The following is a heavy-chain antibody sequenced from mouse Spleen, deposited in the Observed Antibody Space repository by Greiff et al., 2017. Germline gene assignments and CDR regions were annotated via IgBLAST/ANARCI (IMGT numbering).Heavy chain of an antibody. V-gene: IGHV6-6*01. Sequence: EVKLVESGGGLVQPGGSMKLSCAASGFTFSDAWMDWVRQSPEKGLEWVAEIRNKANNHATYYAESVKGRFTISRDDSKSSVYLQMNSLRAEDTGIYYCTRRGQLGLFYYAMDYWGQGTSVTVSS. D-gene: IGHD3-1*01. CDR1: GFTFSDAW. CDR3: TRRGQLGLFYYAMDY. CDR2: IRNKANNHAT. J-gene: IGHJ4*01.